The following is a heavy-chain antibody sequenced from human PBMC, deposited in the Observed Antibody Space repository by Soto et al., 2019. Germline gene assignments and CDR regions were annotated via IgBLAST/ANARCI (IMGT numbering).Heavy chain of an antibody. CDR2: TYYRSKWYN. J-gene: IGHJ2*01. CDR3: ARAVVVVAAIVRYFDL. Sequence: SQTLSLTCATSGDSVSSNSAAWNWIRQSPSRGLEWLGRTYYRSKWYNDYAVSVKSRITINPDTSKNQFSLQLNSVTPEDTAVYYCARAVVVVAAIVRYFDLWGRGTLVTVSS. CDR1: GDSVSSNSAA. D-gene: IGHD2-15*01. V-gene: IGHV6-1*01.